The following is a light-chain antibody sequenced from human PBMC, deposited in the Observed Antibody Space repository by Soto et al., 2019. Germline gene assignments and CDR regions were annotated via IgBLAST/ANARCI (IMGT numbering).Light chain of an antibody. CDR2: EAS. CDR3: CSLTNGATWV. CDR1: NSDVGSHNF. J-gene: IGLJ3*02. Sequence: QSALTQPASVSGSPGQSITISCTGTNSDVGSHNFVSWYQQYPGKAPKLLIYEASKRPSGLSNRFSGSKSGNTASLTISGLQAEDEADYYCCSLTNGATWVFGGGTQRTVL. V-gene: IGLV2-23*01.